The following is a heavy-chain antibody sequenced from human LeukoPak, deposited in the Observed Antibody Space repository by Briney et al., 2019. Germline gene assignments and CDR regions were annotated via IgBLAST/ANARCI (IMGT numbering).Heavy chain of an antibody. CDR1: GYTFTSYY. CDR3: ARDQGGGTYFDY. V-gene: IGHV1-46*01. CDR2: INPSGGSA. J-gene: IGHJ4*02. Sequence: ASVKVSCKASGYTFTSYYIHWVRQAPGQGLECMGLINPSGGSASYSQKFQGRVTMTRDMSTSTVYMELSSLRSEDTAVYYCARDQGGGTYFDYWAREPWSPSPQ. D-gene: IGHD2-15*01.